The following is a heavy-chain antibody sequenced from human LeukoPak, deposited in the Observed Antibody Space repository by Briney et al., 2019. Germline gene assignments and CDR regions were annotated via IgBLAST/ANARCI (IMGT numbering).Heavy chain of an antibody. V-gene: IGHV1-69*05. Sequence: SVKVSCRASGYTFTSYYMHWVRQAPGQGLEWMGRIIPIFGTANYAQKFQGRVTITTDESTSTAYMELSSLRSEDTAVYYCARVVGSYYYDSSGYYDAFDIWGQGTMVTVSS. CDR1: GYTFTSYY. D-gene: IGHD3-22*01. CDR3: ARVVGSYYYDSSGYYDAFDI. J-gene: IGHJ3*02. CDR2: IIPIFGTA.